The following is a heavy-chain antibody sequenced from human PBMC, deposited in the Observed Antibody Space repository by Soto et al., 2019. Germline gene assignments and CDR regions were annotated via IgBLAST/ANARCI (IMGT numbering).Heavy chain of an antibody. CDR1: GGTFSSYA. J-gene: IGHJ6*02. Sequence: VKVSCKASGGTFSSYAISWVRQAPGQGLEWMGGIIPIFGTANYAQKFQGRVTITADESTSTAYMELSSLRSEDTAVYYCASILELRLWDYYYYYGMDVWGQGTTVTVSS. CDR2: IIPIFGTA. V-gene: IGHV1-69*13. D-gene: IGHD1-7*01. CDR3: ASILELRLWDYYYYYGMDV.